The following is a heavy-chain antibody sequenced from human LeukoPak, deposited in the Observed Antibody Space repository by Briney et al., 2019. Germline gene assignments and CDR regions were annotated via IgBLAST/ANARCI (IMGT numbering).Heavy chain of an antibody. CDR3: AKGDSSGWPTFDY. J-gene: IGHJ4*02. CDR2: ITYSGANK. V-gene: IGHV3-30-3*02. D-gene: IGHD6-19*01. Sequence: GGSLRLSCAASGFTFNNYAMHWVRQAPGKGLEWVAVITYSGANKYYADSVKGRFTISRDNSKNTLYLQMNSLRAEDTAVYYCAKGDSSGWPTFDYWGQGTLVTVSS. CDR1: GFTFNNYA.